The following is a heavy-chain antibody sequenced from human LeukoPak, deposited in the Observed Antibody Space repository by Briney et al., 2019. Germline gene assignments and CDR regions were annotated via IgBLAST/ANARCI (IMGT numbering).Heavy chain of an antibody. Sequence: GGSLRLSCEGSGFTFSTSWMHWVRQAPGKGLVWVSRIDSDGSRITYADSVKGRFTISRDNAKNTVYLQMNSLRAEDTAVYYCARDVGTWGQGTLVTVSS. D-gene: IGHD7-27*01. CDR3: ARDVGT. J-gene: IGHJ5*02. CDR2: IDSDGSRI. CDR1: GFTFSTSW. V-gene: IGHV3-74*03.